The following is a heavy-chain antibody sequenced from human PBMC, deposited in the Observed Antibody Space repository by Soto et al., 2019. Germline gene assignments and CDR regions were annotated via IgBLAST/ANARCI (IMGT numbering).Heavy chain of an antibody. CDR3: ARGVTYYDFWSGYPPRYFDL. D-gene: IGHD3-3*01. CDR1: GYTFTSYG. CDR2: ISAYNGNT. V-gene: IGHV1-18*01. Sequence: QVQLVQSGAEVKKPGASVKVSCKASGYTFTSYGISWVRQAPGQGLEWMGWISAYNGNTNYAQKLQGRVTMTTDTSTRTAYMELRSLRSDDTAVYYCARGVTYYDFWSGYPPRYFDLWGRGTLVTVSS. J-gene: IGHJ2*01.